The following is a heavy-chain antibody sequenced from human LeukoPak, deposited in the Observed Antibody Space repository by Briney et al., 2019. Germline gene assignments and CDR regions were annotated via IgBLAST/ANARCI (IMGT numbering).Heavy chain of an antibody. D-gene: IGHD6-19*01. J-gene: IGHJ4*02. V-gene: IGHV3-64D*09. CDR2: INDYGTIT. CDR1: GFTFSSCA. CDR3: VKDLSGWYSFEY. Sequence: PGGSLRLSCSASGFTFSSCAMHCVRQAPGMGLEYVSGINDYGTITHYGDSVRGRVTISRDDTKNTVHLEMSSLRAEDTAVYYCVKDLSGWYSFEYWGQGTLVTVSS.